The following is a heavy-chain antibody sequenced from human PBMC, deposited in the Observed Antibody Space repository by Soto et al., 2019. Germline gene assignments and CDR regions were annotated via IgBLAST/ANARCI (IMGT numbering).Heavy chain of an antibody. J-gene: IGHJ5*02. D-gene: IGHD5-18*01. V-gene: IGHV1-2*02. Sequence: ASVKVSCKASGYTFTGYDMHWVLQAPGQGLEWMGWINPNSGGTNYAQKFEGRVTMTRDTSISTAYMELSRLRSDDTAVYYCARDSFKYSYGYGFDPWGQGTLVTVSS. CDR2: INPNSGGT. CDR3: ARDSFKYSYGYGFDP. CDR1: GYTFTGYD.